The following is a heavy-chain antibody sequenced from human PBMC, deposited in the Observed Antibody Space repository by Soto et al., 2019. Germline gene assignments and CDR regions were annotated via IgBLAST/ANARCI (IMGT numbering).Heavy chain of an antibody. J-gene: IGHJ6*03. V-gene: IGHV1-3*01. CDR2: INAGNGNT. Sequence: ASVKVSCKASGYTFTSYAMHWVRQSPGQRLEWMGWINAGNGNTKYSQKFQGRVTITRDTSASTAYMELSSLRSEDTAVYYCAREGVLYYYYYMDVWGKGTTVTVSS. CDR3: AREGVLYYYYYMDV. D-gene: IGHD1-1*01. CDR1: GYTFTSYA.